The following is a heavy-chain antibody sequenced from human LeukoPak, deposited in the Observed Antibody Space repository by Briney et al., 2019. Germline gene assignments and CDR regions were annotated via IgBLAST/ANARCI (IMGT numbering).Heavy chain of an antibody. CDR3: PTLPNYGDSYDAFDI. CDR2: IYPGDSDT. CDR1: GYSFTSYW. J-gene: IGHJ3*02. Sequence: GESLKISCKGSGYSFTSYWIGWVRQMPGKGLEWMGIIYPGDSDTRYSPSFQGQVTISADKSISTAYLQWSSLKASDTAMYYCPTLPNYGDSYDAFDIWGKGTMVPVSS. D-gene: IGHD4-17*01. V-gene: IGHV5-51*01.